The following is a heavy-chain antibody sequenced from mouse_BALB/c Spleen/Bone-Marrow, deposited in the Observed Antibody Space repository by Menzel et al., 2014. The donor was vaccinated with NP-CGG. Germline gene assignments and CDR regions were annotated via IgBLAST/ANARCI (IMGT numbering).Heavy chain of an antibody. Sequence: DVKLQESGGGLVQPGGSLKLSCAASGFDFSRYWMTWVRQAPGKGLEWIGEINPGSSTINYAPSLKDKFIISRDNAKNTLYLQMSKVRSEDTALYYCAKNYYYGYVAYWGQGTLVTVSA. D-gene: IGHD1-2*01. J-gene: IGHJ3*01. CDR2: INPGSSTI. CDR3: AKNYYYGYVAY. V-gene: IGHV4-1*02. CDR1: GFDFSRYW.